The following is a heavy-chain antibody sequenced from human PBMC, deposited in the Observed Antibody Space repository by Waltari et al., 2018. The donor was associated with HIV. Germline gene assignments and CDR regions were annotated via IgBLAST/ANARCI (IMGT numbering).Heavy chain of an antibody. CDR3: ARARRIAARSGEDWFDP. Sequence: QVQLVQSGAEVKKPGASVKVSCKASGYSFTTYDINWVRQATGQGLEWMGWMNPNSGTTGYAQKCQGRVTMTRNTSIRTSYMGLSSLRAEDTAVYYCARARRIAARSGEDWFDPWGQGTLVTVSS. D-gene: IGHD6-6*01. V-gene: IGHV1-8*01. J-gene: IGHJ5*02. CDR1: GYSFTTYD. CDR2: MNPNSGTT.